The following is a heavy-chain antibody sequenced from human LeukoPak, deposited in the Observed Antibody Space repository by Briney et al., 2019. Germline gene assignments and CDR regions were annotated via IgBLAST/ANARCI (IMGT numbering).Heavy chain of an antibody. CDR3: ARVRDDYTYFDC. J-gene: IGHJ4*02. V-gene: IGHV3-74*01. D-gene: IGHD4-11*01. CDR1: GFTFSSYW. Sequence: GGSLRLSRAASGFTFSSYWMHWFRQAPGKGLMWVSRINSDGSRTTYADSVRGRFTISRDNAKSTLYLQMNSLRAEDTAVYYCARVRDDYTYFDCWGQGTLVTVSS. CDR2: INSDGSRT.